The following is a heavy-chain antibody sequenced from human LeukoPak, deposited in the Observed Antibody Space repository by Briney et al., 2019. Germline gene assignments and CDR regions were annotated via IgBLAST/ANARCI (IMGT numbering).Heavy chain of an antibody. V-gene: IGHV4-39*01. J-gene: IGHJ6*02. CDR3: ERRNYYYYGMDV. CDR2: IYYSGST. CDR1: GGSISSSSYY. Sequence: PSETLSLTCTVSGGSISSSSYYWGWIRQPPGKGLEWIGGIYYSGSTYYNPSLKSRVTISVDTSKNQFSLKLSSVTAADTAVYYCERRNYYYYGMDVWGQGTTVTVSS.